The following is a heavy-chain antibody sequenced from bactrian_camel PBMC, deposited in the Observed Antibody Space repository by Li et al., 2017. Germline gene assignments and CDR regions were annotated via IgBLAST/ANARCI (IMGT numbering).Heavy chain of an antibody. V-gene: IGHV3S40*01. CDR2: INSNGGTT. CDR3: ANLDGHY. CDR1: GFTFRTTD. Sequence: DVQLVESGGGLVQPGGSLRLSCAAYGFTFRTTDMSWVRQAPGKGLEWVSGINSNGGTTYYPDSVKGRFTISRDNAKNTVTLQLNGLKTEDTAMYYCANLDGHYWGQGTQVTVS. D-gene: IGHD8*01. J-gene: IGHJ4*01.